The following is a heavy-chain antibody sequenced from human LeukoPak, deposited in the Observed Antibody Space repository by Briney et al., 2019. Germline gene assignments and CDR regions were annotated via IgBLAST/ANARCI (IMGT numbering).Heavy chain of an antibody. Sequence: GGSLRLSCAASGFTFSNYAMSWVRQTPGKGLEWVSGISGSGGSTYYADSVKGRFTISRDNSKNTLYLQMNSLTDEDTAVYYCAKKWGVGTTTLDYFDYWGQGTLVTVSS. V-gene: IGHV3-23*01. J-gene: IGHJ4*02. CDR1: GFTFSNYA. D-gene: IGHD1-26*01. CDR3: AKKWGVGTTTLDYFDY. CDR2: ISGSGGST.